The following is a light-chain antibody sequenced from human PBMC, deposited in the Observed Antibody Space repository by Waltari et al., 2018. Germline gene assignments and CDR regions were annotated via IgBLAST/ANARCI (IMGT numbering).Light chain of an antibody. J-gene: IGKJ2*01. CDR1: QSVSTNY. CDR3: QYYGGSPLYT. CDR2: GAS. Sequence: EIVLTQSPGTLSLSPGERATLSCKASQSVSTNYLAWYQQRPGQAPRLLIYGASNRATDTPDRFSGSGSGTDFTLTISRLEPEDFAVYYCQYYGGSPLYTFGQGTKLEIK. V-gene: IGKV3-20*01.